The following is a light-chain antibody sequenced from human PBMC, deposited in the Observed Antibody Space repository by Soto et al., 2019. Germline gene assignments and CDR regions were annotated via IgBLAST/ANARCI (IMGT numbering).Light chain of an antibody. CDR1: QSVSSSY. J-gene: IGKJ3*01. CDR2: GAS. Sequence: EIVLTQSPCTLSFSPGERATLSCRASQSVSSSYLAWYQQKPGQAPRLLIYGASSRATGIPDRFSGSGSGTDFTLTISRLEPEDFAVYYCQQYGSSRFTFGPGTKVDIK. V-gene: IGKV3-20*01. CDR3: QQYGSSRFT.